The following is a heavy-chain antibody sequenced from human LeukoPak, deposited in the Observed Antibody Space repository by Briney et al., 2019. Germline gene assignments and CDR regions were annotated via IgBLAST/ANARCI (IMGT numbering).Heavy chain of an antibody. CDR1: GFTVSSNY. V-gene: IGHV3-66*01. Sequence: GGSLRLSCAASGFTVSSNYMSWVRQTPGKGLEWVSVLYSDGSTNYADSVKGRFIISRDNSKNTLYLQMNSLRVEDTAVYYCAREIGRGHISPYFDYWGQGTLVTVSS. D-gene: IGHD3-10*01. CDR3: AREIGRGHISPYFDY. J-gene: IGHJ4*02. CDR2: LYSDGST.